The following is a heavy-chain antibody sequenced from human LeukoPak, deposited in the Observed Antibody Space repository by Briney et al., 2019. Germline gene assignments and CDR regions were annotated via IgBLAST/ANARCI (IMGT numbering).Heavy chain of an antibody. V-gene: IGHV3-23*01. D-gene: IGHD3-9*01. CDR1: GFTFSSYG. CDR3: AKVRYYDILTGYPYEQGYFDY. Sequence: GGSLRLSCAASGFTFSSYGMSWVRQAPGKGLEWVSAISGSGGSTYYADSVKGRFTISRDNSKNTLYLQMNSLRAEDTAVYYCAKVRYYDILTGYPYEQGYFDYWGQGTLVTVSS. J-gene: IGHJ4*02. CDR2: ISGSGGST.